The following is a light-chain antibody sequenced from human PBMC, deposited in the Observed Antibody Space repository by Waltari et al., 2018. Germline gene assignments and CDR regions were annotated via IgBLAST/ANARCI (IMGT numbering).Light chain of an antibody. J-gene: IGKJ4*01. CDR2: KAS. V-gene: IGKV1-5*03. Sequence: DIQMIQSPSTRPASVGDRVTITCRASQSISNWLAWYQQKPGKAPKLLLYKASTLESGVPSRFSGSGSGTEFTLTISSLQPDDFATYYCQQYNSYSLLTFGGGTKVEIK. CDR3: QQYNSYSLLT. CDR1: QSISNW.